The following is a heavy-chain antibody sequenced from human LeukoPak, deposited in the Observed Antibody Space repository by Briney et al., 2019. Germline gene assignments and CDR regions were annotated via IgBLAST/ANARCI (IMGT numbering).Heavy chain of an antibody. CDR2: ISAYNGNT. D-gene: IGHD4-17*01. CDR1: GYTFTSYY. V-gene: IGHV1-2*02. Sequence: ASVKVSCKASGYTFTSYYMHWVRQAPGQGLEWMGWISAYNGNTNYAQKFQGRVTMTRDTSISTAYMELSRLRSDDTAVYYCAVAGGDYGDYYFDYWGQGTLVTVSS. CDR3: AVAGGDYGDYYFDY. J-gene: IGHJ4*02.